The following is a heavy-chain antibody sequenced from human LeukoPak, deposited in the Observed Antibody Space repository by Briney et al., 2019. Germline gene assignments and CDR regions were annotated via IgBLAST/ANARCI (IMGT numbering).Heavy chain of an antibody. D-gene: IGHD3-22*01. Sequence: ASVKVSCKASGYTFTGYYMHWVRQAPGQGLEWMGWINPNSGGTNYAQKFQGRVTMTEDTSTDTAYMELSSLRSEDTAVYYCATDPLNYYDSSGYYRDWGQGTLVTVSS. CDR2: INPNSGGT. V-gene: IGHV1-2*02. CDR1: GYTFTGYY. J-gene: IGHJ4*02. CDR3: ATDPLNYYDSSGYYRD.